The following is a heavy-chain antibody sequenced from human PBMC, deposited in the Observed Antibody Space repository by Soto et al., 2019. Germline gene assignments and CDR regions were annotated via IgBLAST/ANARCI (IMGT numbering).Heavy chain of an antibody. Sequence: AETLSLTCAVSGGSISSSNWWSWVRQPPGKGLELIGEIYHSVSTNYNPSLKSRVTISVDKSKNQFSLKLSSVTAADTAVYYCARAQPISALDYWGQGTLVTVSS. CDR3: ARAQPISALDY. D-gene: IGHD1-1*01. J-gene: IGHJ4*02. CDR1: GGSISSSNW. V-gene: IGHV4-4*02. CDR2: IYHSVST.